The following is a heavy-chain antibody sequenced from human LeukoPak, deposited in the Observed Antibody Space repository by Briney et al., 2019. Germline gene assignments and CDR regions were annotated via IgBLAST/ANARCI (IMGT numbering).Heavy chain of an antibody. Sequence: PGGSLTLSCAASGFTFSSYSMNWVRQAPGKGLEWVSSISSSSSYIYYADSVKGRFTISRDNAKNSLYLQMNSLRAEATAVYYCATLPAMVTYTHDYWGQGTLVTVSS. J-gene: IGHJ4*02. CDR2: ISSSSSYI. CDR3: ATLPAMVTYTHDY. D-gene: IGHD5-18*01. CDR1: GFTFSSYS. V-gene: IGHV3-21*01.